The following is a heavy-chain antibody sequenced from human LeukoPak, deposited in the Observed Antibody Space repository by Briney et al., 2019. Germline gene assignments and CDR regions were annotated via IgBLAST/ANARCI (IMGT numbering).Heavy chain of an antibody. J-gene: IGHJ4*02. CDR1: GITFDDYA. Sequence: VRSLRLSSAASGITFDDYAMHWVRQAPGKGLEWVSGIRWNSGSIGYADSVKGRFTISRDNAKNSLYLQMNSLRAEDTALYYCAKRLGTGRGIVGASFDYWGQGTLVTVYS. V-gene: IGHV3-9*01. CDR2: IRWNSGSI. D-gene: IGHD1-26*01. CDR3: AKRLGTGRGIVGASFDY.